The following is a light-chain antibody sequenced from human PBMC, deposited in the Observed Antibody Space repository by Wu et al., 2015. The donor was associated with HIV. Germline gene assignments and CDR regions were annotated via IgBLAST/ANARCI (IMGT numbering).Light chain of an antibody. J-gene: IGKJ3*01. CDR1: QGISNF. Sequence: DIQMTQSPSSLSASVGDRVTTTCRASQGISNFLAWYQQKPGKPPKVLIYAASTLQSGVPSRFSGSGSGTDFTLTISSLQPEDVATYYCQKYDSASFTFGPGTKVDIK. CDR3: QKYDSASFT. CDR2: AAS. V-gene: IGKV1-27*01.